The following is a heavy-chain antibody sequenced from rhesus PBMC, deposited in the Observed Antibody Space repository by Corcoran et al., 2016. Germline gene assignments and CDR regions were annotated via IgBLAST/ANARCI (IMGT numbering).Heavy chain of an antibody. CDR3: AKVGNGAGLDS. Sequence: EVQLVQSGAEVKRPGESLRISCKTSGYSFTGSWIRWVRQMPGKGLEWMGSIYPGDSDTRYNPSFQGHVTISADKSISTTYLQWSSLKASDTATYYCAKVGNGAGLDSWGQGVVVTVSS. J-gene: IGHJ6*01. CDR1: GYSFTGSW. CDR2: IYPGDSDT. D-gene: IGHD3-34*01. V-gene: IGHV5-43*01.